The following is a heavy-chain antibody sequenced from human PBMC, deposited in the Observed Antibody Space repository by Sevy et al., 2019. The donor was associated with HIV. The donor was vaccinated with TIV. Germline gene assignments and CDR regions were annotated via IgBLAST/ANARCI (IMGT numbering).Heavy chain of an antibody. CDR2: IYYSGTT. CDR3: ARSRFSFLACFDS. D-gene: IGHD3-16*01. Sequence: KQSQTLSLTCTVSGGSISSSNYYWGWIRQPPGKGLEWIGGIYYSGTTYYNPSLKSRVTISVDTSTNQFSLKLSSVTAADTSEYYCARSRFSFLACFDSWGQGTLVTVSS. CDR1: GGSISSSNYY. V-gene: IGHV4-39*01. J-gene: IGHJ5*01.